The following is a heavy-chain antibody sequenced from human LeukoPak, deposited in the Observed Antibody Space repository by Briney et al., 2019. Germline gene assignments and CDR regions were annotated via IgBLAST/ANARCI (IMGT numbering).Heavy chain of an antibody. CDR1: GYTFTSYD. CDR3: ARGRGCSGGNRYYFDY. J-gene: IGHJ4*02. D-gene: IGHD2-15*01. Sequence: ASVKVSCKASGYTFTSYDINWVRQATGQGLEWMGWVNPNSGNTGYAQKFQGRVTMTTNTSISTAYMELSSLRSEDTAVYYCARGRGCSGGNRYYFDYWGQGTLVTVSS. CDR2: VNPNSGNT. V-gene: IGHV1-8*01.